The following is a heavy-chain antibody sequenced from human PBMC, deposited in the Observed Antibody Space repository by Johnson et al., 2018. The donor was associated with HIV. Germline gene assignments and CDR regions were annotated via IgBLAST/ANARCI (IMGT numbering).Heavy chain of an antibody. J-gene: IGHJ3*02. Sequence: QVQLVESGGGVVQPGMSLRLSCAASGFTFSSYAMHWVRQAPGKGLEWVAVISYDGSNKYYADSVKGRFTISRDNAKNSLYMEMNSLRAEDTALYYCARQHYYDSGGQGGGLDIWGQGTMVTVSS. CDR3: ARQHYYDSGGQGGGLDI. V-gene: IGHV3-30-3*01. D-gene: IGHD3-22*01. CDR1: GFTFSSYA. CDR2: ISYDGSNK.